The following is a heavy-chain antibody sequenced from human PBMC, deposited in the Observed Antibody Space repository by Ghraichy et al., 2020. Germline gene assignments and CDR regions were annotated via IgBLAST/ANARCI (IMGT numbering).Heavy chain of an antibody. J-gene: IGHJ4*02. CDR2: ISAYNGNT. D-gene: IGHD6-19*01. Sequence: ASVKVSCKASGYTFTSYGISWVRQAPGQGLEWMGWISAYNGNTNYAQKLQGRVTMTTDTSTSTAYMELRSLRSDDTAVYYCASAPERYSSGPTVWGSFDYWGQGTLVTVSS. CDR1: GYTFTSYG. V-gene: IGHV1-18*01. CDR3: ASAPERYSSGPTVWGSFDY.